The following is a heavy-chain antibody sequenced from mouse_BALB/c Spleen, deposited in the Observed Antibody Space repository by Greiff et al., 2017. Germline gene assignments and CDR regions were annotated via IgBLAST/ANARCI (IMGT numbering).Heavy chain of an antibody. D-gene: IGHD1-1*01. V-gene: IGHV1-69*02. CDR2: IDPSDSYT. Sequence: QVQLQQPGAELVKPGALVKLSCKASGYTFTSYWMHWVKQRPGQGLEWIGEIDPSDSYTNYNQKFKGKATLTVDKSSSTAYMQLSSLTSEDSAVYYCARIYARAWFAYWGQGTLVTVSA. CDR1: GYTFTSYW. J-gene: IGHJ3*01. CDR3: ARIYARAWFAY.